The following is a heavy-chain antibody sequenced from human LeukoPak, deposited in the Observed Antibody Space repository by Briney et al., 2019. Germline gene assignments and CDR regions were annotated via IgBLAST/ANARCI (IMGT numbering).Heavy chain of an antibody. D-gene: IGHD2-15*01. CDR3: AGLGRYCSGGSCNY. CDR2: INHSGST. Sequence: SETLSLTCAVYGGSFSGYYWSWIRHPPGKGLEWIGEINHSGSTNYNPSLKSRVTISVDTSKNQFSLKLSSVTAADTAVYYCAGLGRYCSGGSCNYWGQGTLVTVSS. CDR1: GGSFSGYY. V-gene: IGHV4-34*01. J-gene: IGHJ4*02.